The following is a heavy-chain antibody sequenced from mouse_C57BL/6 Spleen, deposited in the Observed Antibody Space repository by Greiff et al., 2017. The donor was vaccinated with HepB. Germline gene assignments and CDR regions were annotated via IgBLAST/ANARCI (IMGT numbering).Heavy chain of an antibody. CDR2: ISYSGST. D-gene: IGHD2-12*01. V-gene: IGHV3-1*01. J-gene: IGHJ2*01. CDR1: GYSITSGYD. CDR3: ARDDDAGYFDY. Sequence: EVKLLQSGPGMVKPSQSLSLTCTVTGYSITSGYDWHWIRHFPGNKLEWMGYISYSGSTNYNPSLKSRISITHDTSKNHFFLKLNSVTTEDTATYYCARDDDAGYFDYWGQGTTLTVSS.